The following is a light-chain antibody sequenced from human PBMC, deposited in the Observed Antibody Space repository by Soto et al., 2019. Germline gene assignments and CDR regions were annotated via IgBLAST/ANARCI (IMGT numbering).Light chain of an antibody. CDR3: AVWDDSLYV. J-gene: IGLJ1*01. Sequence: QSALTQPRSVSGSPGQSVTISCTGTSSDVGGYNYVSWYQHLPGTAPKLLIYSNTQRPLGVPVRFSGSKSGTSASLAISGLQSVDEADYYCAVWDDSLYVFGNGTKLTVL. CDR2: SNT. CDR1: SSDVGGYNY. V-gene: IGLV2-11*01.